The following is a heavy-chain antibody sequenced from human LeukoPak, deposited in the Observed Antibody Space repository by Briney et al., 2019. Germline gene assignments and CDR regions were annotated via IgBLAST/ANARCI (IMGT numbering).Heavy chain of an antibody. J-gene: IGHJ4*02. V-gene: IGHV3-7*05. D-gene: IGHD3-22*01. CDR1: GFTFSRYW. CDR3: ARDSRGYPY. Sequence: GGSLRLSCAASGFTFSRYWMSWVRQAPGKGLEWVANINQDGSEKNYVDSVKGRFTISRDNAKNSLYLEMNSLRAEDMGVYYCARDSRGYPYWGQGTLVTVSS. CDR2: INQDGSEK.